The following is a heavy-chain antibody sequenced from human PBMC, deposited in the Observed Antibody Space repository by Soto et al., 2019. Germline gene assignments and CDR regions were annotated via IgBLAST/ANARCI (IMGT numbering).Heavy chain of an antibody. V-gene: IGHV4-31*03. CDR3: AIYGSGSYRINWFDP. CDR1: GGSISSGGYY. D-gene: IGHD3-10*01. CDR2: IYYSGST. Sequence: PSETLSLTCTVSGGSISSGGYYWSWIRQHPGKGLEWIGYIYYSGSTYYNPSLKSRVTISVDTSKNQFSLKLSSVTAADTAVYYCAIYGSGSYRINWFDPWGQGTLVTVSS. J-gene: IGHJ5*02.